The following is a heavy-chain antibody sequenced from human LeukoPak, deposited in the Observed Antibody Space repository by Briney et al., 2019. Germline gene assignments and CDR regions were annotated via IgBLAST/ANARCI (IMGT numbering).Heavy chain of an antibody. V-gene: IGHV4-30-2*01. CDR1: GGSISSGGYS. CDR2: IYHSGST. Sequence: SETLSLTCAVSGGSISSGGYSWSWIRQPPGKGLEWIGYIYHSGSTYYNPSLKSRVTISVDRSKNQFSLKLSSVTAADTAVYYRGRGLGYDFWRGRKRFDPWGQGNPVNAS. J-gene: IGHJ5*02. D-gene: IGHD3-3*01. CDR3: GRGLGYDFWRGRKRFDP.